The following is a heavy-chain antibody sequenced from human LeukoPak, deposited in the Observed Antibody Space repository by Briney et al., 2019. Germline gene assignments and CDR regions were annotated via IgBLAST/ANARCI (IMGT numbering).Heavy chain of an antibody. CDR2: ISAVNGGT. Sequence: PGGSLRLSCAASGFTFSTFGMSWVRQAPGKGLEWVSLISAVNGGTYYADSVKGRFTISRDNSKNTPYLQMNSLRAEDTAVYYCAKVGATGTRVFDYWGQGALITVSS. D-gene: IGHD1-26*01. J-gene: IGHJ4*02. CDR1: GFTFSTFG. V-gene: IGHV3-23*01. CDR3: AKVGATGTRVFDY.